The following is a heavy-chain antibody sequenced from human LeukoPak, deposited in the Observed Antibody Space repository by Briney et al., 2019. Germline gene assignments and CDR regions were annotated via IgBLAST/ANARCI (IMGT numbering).Heavy chain of an antibody. CDR1: GGSISSYY. Sequence: SETLSLTRTVSGGSISSYYWSWIRQPPGKGLEWIGYIYYSGSTNYNPSLKSRVTISVDTSKNQFSLKLSSVTAADTAVYYCARYDSSGKGLDYWGQGTLVTVSS. V-gene: IGHV4-59*01. CDR3: ARYDSSGKGLDY. J-gene: IGHJ4*02. D-gene: IGHD3-22*01. CDR2: IYYSGST.